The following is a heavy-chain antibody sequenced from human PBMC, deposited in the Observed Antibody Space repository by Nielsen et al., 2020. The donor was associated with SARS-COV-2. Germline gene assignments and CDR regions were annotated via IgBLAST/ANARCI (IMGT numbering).Heavy chain of an antibody. Sequence: SETLSLTCTVSGGSLSSSSYYWGWIRQPPGKGLEWIGSIYDSGSTYYNPSLKSRVTISVDTSKNQFSLKLSSVTAADTAVYYCARRAEWELFAWFDPWGQGTLVTVSS. V-gene: IGHV4-39*01. CDR3: ARRAEWELFAWFDP. CDR1: GGSLSSSSYY. D-gene: IGHD1-26*01. CDR2: IYDSGST. J-gene: IGHJ5*02.